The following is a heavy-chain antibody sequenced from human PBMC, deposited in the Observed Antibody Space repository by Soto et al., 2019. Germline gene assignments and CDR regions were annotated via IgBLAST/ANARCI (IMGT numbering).Heavy chain of an antibody. CDR1: GYSFVTHW. D-gene: IGHD3-10*01. Sequence: GESLKISCEGSGYSFVTHWIGWVRQMPGKGLEWIGIIYPYGSETTYSPAFQGHVTISADKSTNTAYLQWSSLKASDTAIYYCARISPSSPYFYYGMDVWGQGTTVTVSS. V-gene: IGHV5-51*06. CDR3: ARISPSSPYFYYGMDV. CDR2: IYPYGSET. J-gene: IGHJ6*02.